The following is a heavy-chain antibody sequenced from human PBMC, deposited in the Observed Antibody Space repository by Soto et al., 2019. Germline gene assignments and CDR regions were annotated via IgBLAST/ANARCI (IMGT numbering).Heavy chain of an antibody. D-gene: IGHD5-12*01. CDR2: IYYSGST. CDR3: ARAYGGFDNGLDV. CDR1: RDSIRSYY. J-gene: IGHJ6*02. Sequence: SETLSLTCTVSRDSIRSYYWTWIRQPPGEGLELIGYIYYSGSTRYNPSLKSRVTISVDMSKNQFSLKLSSVIAADTAVYYCARAYGGFDNGLDVWGQGTAVTVSS. V-gene: IGHV4-59*01.